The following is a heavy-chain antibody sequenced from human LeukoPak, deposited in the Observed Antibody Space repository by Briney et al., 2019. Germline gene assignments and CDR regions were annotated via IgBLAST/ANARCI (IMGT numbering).Heavy chain of an antibody. CDR2: INPNSGGT. CDR1: GYTFTGYY. Sequence: ASVKVSCKASGYTFTGYYMHWVRQAPGQGLEWREGINPNSGGTNYAQKFQGRVTMTRDTSISTAYMELTSLTSDDTAVYYCASAYCSSATCPLLTTYWGQGALVTVSS. CDR3: ASAYCSSATCPLLTTY. V-gene: IGHV1-2*02. J-gene: IGHJ4*02. D-gene: IGHD2-2*01.